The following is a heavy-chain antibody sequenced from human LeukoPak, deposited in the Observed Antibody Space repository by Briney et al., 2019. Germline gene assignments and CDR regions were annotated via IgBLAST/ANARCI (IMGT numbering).Heavy chain of an antibody. D-gene: IGHD6-13*01. V-gene: IGHV3-30*18. CDR1: GFTFSSYG. CDR3: AKDRSIAAADYYFDY. CDR2: ISYDGSNT. Sequence: GGSLRLSCAASGFTFSSYGMHWVRQAPGKGLEWVAVISYDGSNTYYADSVKGRFTISRDNSKNMLYLQMNSLRAEDTAVYYCAKDRSIAAADYYFDYWGQGTPVTVSS. J-gene: IGHJ4*02.